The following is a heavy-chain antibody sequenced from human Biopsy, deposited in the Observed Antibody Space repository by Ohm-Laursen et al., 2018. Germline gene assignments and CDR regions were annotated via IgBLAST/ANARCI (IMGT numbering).Heavy chain of an antibody. CDR1: GFTFDDYA. V-gene: IGHV3-9*01. Sequence: SLRLSCAASGFTFDDYAMHWVRQAPGKGLEWVSGITWNSGSIGYADSVKGRFSIFRDNAKHSLYLQMNSLRAEDTALYYCAKDLGQVTAAIGYWGQGTLVTVSP. J-gene: IGHJ4*02. D-gene: IGHD2-21*02. CDR2: ITWNSGSI. CDR3: AKDLGQVTAAIGY.